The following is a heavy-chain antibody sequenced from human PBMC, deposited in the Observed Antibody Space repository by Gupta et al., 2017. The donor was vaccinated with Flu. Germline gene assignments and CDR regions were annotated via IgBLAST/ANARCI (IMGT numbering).Heavy chain of an antibody. D-gene: IGHD4-23*01. Sequence: EVHLVESGGGLVKPGGSLSLSCAASGFTFRDGWMSWVRQAPGKGLEWVGRIKSYSDGGTTDYAAPVKGRFTISRDDSKNMLFVQMNSLRSEDTAIYYCTLEAYGGSHFWGQGTLVNVSS. CDR2: IKSYSDGGTT. CDR1: GFTFRDGW. V-gene: IGHV3-15*01. J-gene: IGHJ4*02. CDR3: TLEAYGGSHF.